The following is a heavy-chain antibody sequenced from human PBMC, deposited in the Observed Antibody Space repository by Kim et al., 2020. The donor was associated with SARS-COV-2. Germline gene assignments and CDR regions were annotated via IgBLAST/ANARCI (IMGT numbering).Heavy chain of an antibody. J-gene: IGHJ4*02. CDR3: ARDGIGASSPFPTAV. CDR2: IWYDGSNK. D-gene: IGHD6-6*01. CDR1: GFTFSSYG. Sequence: GGSLRLSCAASGFTFSSYGMHWVRQAPGKGLEWVAVIWYDGSNKYYADSVKGRFTISRDNSKNTLYLQMNSLRAEDTAVYYCARDGIGASSPFPTAVWGQGTLVTVSS. V-gene: IGHV3-33*01.